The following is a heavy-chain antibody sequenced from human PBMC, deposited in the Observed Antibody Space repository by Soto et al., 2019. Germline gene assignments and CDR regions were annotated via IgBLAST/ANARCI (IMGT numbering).Heavy chain of an antibody. D-gene: IGHD6-13*01. Sequence: QVQLVQSGAEVKKPGASVKVSCKASGYTFTSFDINWVRQAPGQGLECMGWMNPATGKTGYAQKFQGRVTMTRNTSINTAYMELSSLRSEDTAVYFCARGGDTSTWYDLDYWGQGALVTVSS. CDR2: MNPATGKT. CDR1: GYTFTSFD. V-gene: IGHV1-8*01. CDR3: ARGGDTSTWYDLDY. J-gene: IGHJ4*02.